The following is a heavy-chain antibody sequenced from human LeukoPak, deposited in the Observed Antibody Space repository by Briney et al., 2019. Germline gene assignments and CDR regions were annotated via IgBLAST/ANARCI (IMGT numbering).Heavy chain of an antibody. CDR2: INHAGTT. V-gene: IGHV4-34*01. CDR3: AGVLGTPGP. J-gene: IGHJ5*02. Sequence: PSETLSLTCAINGASFTSAYWNWIRQPPGKGPEWIGEINHAGTTSYNPSLKSRVTISVDMSKNQFSLNLTSVTAADTAVYYCAGVLGTPGPWGPGTLVTVSS. CDR1: GASFTSAY. D-gene: IGHD2-15*01.